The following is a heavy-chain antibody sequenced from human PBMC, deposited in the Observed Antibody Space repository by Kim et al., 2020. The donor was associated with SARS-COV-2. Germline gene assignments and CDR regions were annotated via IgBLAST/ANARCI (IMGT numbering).Heavy chain of an antibody. J-gene: IGHJ6*03. CDR1: GGSISSSSYY. D-gene: IGHD2-2*01. Sequence: SETLSITCTVSGGSISSSSYYWGWIRQPPGKGLEWIGSIYYSGSTYYNPSLKSRVTISVDTSKNQFSLKLSSVTAADTAVYYCASSSPIVVVPAAMRGGGYYMDVWGKGTTVTVSS. CDR2: IYYSGST. V-gene: IGHV4-39*01. CDR3: ASSSPIVVVPAAMRGGGYYMDV.